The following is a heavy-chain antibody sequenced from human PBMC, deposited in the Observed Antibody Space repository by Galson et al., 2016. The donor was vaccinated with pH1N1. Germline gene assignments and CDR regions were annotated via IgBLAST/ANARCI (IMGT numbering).Heavy chain of an antibody. V-gene: IGHV1-2*02. CDR3: AGVLVGKYD. D-gene: IGHD3-3*02. CDR1: EYTLRRHY. J-gene: IGHJ4*02. Sequence: SVKVSCKASEYTLRRHYIRWVRQAPGQGLEWMGWINPDSDGTNYAQKVQGRVTMTRDTSISTAYMELTGLTSGDTAVYYCAGVLVGKYDWGQGTLVTVSS. CDR2: INPDSDGT.